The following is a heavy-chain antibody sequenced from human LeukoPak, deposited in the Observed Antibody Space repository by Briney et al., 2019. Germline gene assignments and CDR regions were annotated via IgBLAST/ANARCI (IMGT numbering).Heavy chain of an antibody. D-gene: IGHD3-16*01. CDR1: GFSFDNYV. J-gene: IGHJ2*01. CDR2: ISWNSGSV. V-gene: IGHV3-9*01. CDR3: AKDDTPGGNWYFDL. Sequence: GGSLRLSCAGSGFSFDNYVIHWVRHAPGKGLEWVSGISWNSGSVVYADSVKGRFTISRDNAKNSLYLQMSTLRAEDTALYYCAKDDTPGGNWYFDLWGRGTLVTVSS.